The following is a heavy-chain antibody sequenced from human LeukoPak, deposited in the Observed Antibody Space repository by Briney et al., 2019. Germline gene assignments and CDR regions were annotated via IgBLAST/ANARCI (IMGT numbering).Heavy chain of an antibody. V-gene: IGHV4-59*08. CDR3: ARRAPYSYEWSTLDY. J-gene: IGHJ4*02. D-gene: IGHD5-18*01. CDR2: IYYSGST. Sequence: SETLSLTCTVSGGSISSYYWSWIRQPPGKGLEWIGYIYYSGSTNYNPSLKSRVTISVDTSKNQFSLKLSSVTAADTAVYYCARRAPYSYEWSTLDYWGQGTLVTVSS. CDR1: GGSISSYY.